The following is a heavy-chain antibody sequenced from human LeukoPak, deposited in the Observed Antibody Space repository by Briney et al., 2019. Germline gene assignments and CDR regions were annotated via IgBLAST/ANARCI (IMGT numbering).Heavy chain of an antibody. D-gene: IGHD6-25*01. CDR3: ARGSGIITGVDE. CDR1: GFTFSSHW. Sequence: GGSLRLSCAASGFTFSSHWMHWVRQAPGKGLVWVSRIKDDGSHTNYADSVKGRFTISRDNAKNTLSLQMNSLRAEDTAVYYCARGSGIITGVDEWGQGTLVTVSS. V-gene: IGHV3-74*01. CDR2: IKDDGSHT. J-gene: IGHJ4*02.